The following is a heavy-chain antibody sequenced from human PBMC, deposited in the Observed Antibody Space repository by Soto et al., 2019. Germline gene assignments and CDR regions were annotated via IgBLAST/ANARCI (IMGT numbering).Heavy chain of an antibody. D-gene: IGHD2-21*02. CDR3: TTAWVRGNSRYYYYYGIDV. V-gene: IGHV3-15*01. Sequence: GGSLRLSCAASGFTFSNAWMSWVRQAPGKGLEWVGRIKSKTDGGTTDYAAPVKGRFTISRDDSKNTLYLQMNSLKTEDTAVYYCTTAWVRGNSRYYYYYGIDVWGQGTTVTVSS. J-gene: IGHJ6*02. CDR1: GFTFSNAW. CDR2: IKSKTDGGTT.